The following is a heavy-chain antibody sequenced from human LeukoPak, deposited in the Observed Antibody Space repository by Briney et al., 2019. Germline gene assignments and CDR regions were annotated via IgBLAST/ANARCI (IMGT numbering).Heavy chain of an antibody. CDR3: ARVPWFGELLKYYYYYYMDV. D-gene: IGHD3-10*01. J-gene: IGHJ6*03. CDR1: GFTFSSYS. CDR2: ISSSSSYI. V-gene: IGHV3-21*01. Sequence: GGSLRLSCAASGFTFSSYSMNWVRQAPGKGLEWVSSISSSSSYIYYADSVKGRFTISRDNAKNSLYLQMNSLRAEDTAVYYCARVPWFGELLKYYYYYYMDVWGKGTTVTISS.